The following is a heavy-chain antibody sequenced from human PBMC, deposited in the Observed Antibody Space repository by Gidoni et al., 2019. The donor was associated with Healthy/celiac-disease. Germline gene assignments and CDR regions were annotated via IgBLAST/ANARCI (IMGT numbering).Heavy chain of an antibody. CDR2: ISGSGGST. Sequence: EVQLLESGGGLVQPGGSLRLSCAASGFTFSSYAMSWVRQAPGKGLEWVSAISGSGGSTYYADSVKGRFTISRDNSKNTLYLQMNSLRAEDTAVYYCATRGYGSGSYYRYYGMDVWGQGTTVTVSS. CDR3: ATRGYGSGSYYRYYGMDV. V-gene: IGHV3-23*01. J-gene: IGHJ6*02. D-gene: IGHD3-10*01. CDR1: GFTFSSYA.